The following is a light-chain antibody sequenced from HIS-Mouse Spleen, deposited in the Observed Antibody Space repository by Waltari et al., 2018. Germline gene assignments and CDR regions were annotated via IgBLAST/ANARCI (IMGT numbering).Light chain of an antibody. Sequence: SYELTQPPSVSVSPGQTARTTCAGDALPKQYAYWYQQKPGQAPVLVIYKDSERPSGIPERFSGSSSGTTVTLTISGVQAEDEADYYWQSADSSGTYVVFGGGTKLTVL. CDR1: ALPKQY. V-gene: IGLV3-25*03. CDR3: QSADSSGTYVV. CDR2: KDS. J-gene: IGLJ2*01.